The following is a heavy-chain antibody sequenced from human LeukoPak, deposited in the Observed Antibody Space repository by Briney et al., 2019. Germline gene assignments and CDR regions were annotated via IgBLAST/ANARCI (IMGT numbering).Heavy chain of an antibody. V-gene: IGHV1-69*13. Sequence: ASVKVSCKASGGTFSSYAISWVRQAPGQGLEWMGGIIPIFGTANYAQKFQGRVTITADESTSTAYMELSSLRSEDTAVYYCARDLVEQQLVPTPYYYYYYMDVWGKGTTVTVSS. D-gene: IGHD6-13*01. CDR1: GGTFSSYA. CDR2: IIPIFGTA. CDR3: ARDLVEQQLVPTPYYYYYYMDV. J-gene: IGHJ6*03.